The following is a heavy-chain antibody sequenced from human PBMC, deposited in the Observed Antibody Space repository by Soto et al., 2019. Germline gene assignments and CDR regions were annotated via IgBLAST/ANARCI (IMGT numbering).Heavy chain of an antibody. CDR2: IYNSGNT. CDR1: GGSISGTTYP. Sequence: QLQLQESGSGLVKPSQTLSLTCAVSGGSISGTTYPRSWIRQPPEKGLEWIGYIYNSGNTYYNTSLKRQVSISVDMSKNQSSTKLSSVTAADTAVYFFARGQGAAARYSNFDYLGQGSLVTVSS. D-gene: IGHD6-13*01. J-gene: IGHJ4*02. CDR3: ARGQGAAARYSNFDY. V-gene: IGHV4-30-2*01.